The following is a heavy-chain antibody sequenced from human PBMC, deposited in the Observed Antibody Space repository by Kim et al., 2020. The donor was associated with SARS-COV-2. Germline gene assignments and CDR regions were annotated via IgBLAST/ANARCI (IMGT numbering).Heavy chain of an antibody. CDR3: ARIKLGYCSSTSCYGVDPNYYYMDV. Sequence: GESLKISCKGSGYSFTSYLIGWVRQMPGKGLEWMGIIYPGDSDTRYSPSFQGQVTISADKSISTAYLQWSSLKASDTAMYYCARIKLGYCSSTSCYGVDPNYYYMDVWGKGTTVTVSS. CDR1: GYSFTSYL. D-gene: IGHD2-2*01. J-gene: IGHJ6*03. CDR2: IYPGDSDT. V-gene: IGHV5-51*01.